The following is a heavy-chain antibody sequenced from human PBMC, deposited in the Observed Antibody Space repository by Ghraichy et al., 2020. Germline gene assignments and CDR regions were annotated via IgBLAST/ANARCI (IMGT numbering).Heavy chain of an antibody. CDR3: AKSSNPTIFGVVIPRVHYYGMDV. J-gene: IGHJ6*02. CDR1: GFTFSSYA. Sequence: GGSLRLSCAASGFTFSSYAMSWVRQAPGKGLEWVSAISGSGGSTYYADSVKGRFTISRDNSKNTLYLQMNSLRGEDTAVYYCAKSSNPTIFGVVIPRVHYYGMDVWGQGTTVTVSS. V-gene: IGHV3-23*01. D-gene: IGHD3-3*01. CDR2: ISGSGGST.